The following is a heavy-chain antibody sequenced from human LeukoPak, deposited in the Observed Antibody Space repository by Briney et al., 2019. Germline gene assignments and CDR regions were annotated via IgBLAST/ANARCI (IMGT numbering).Heavy chain of an antibody. Sequence: SETLSLTCTVSGGSISSYYWSWIRQPAGKGLEWIGRIYTSGSTNYNPSLKSRATISVDKSKNQFSLKLISVTAADTAVYYCARGVGASSDDYWGQGTLVTVSS. CDR1: GGSISSYY. V-gene: IGHV4-4*07. CDR3: ARGVGASSDDY. CDR2: IYTSGST. D-gene: IGHD1-26*01. J-gene: IGHJ4*02.